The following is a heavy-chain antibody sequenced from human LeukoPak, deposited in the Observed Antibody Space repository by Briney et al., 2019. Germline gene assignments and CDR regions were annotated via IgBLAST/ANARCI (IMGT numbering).Heavy chain of an antibody. CDR3: ARAPGLTGYYYDY. J-gene: IGHJ4*02. Sequence: SETLSLTCTVSGGSISIYHWSWIRQSPGKGLEWIGNVHHSGSTTYNPSLKSRLTIFVDMSKNQFSLKLSSVTAADTAVYYCARAPGLTGYYYDYWGQGTLVTVSS. V-gene: IGHV4-59*01. D-gene: IGHD3-9*01. CDR1: GGSISIYH. CDR2: VHHSGST.